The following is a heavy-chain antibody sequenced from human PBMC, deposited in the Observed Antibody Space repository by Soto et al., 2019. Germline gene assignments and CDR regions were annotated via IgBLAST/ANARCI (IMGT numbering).Heavy chain of an antibody. CDR1: GFTFSSYA. CDR2: ISYDGSNN. D-gene: IGHD3-22*01. V-gene: IGHV3-30-3*01. Sequence: QVQLVESGGGVVQPGRSLRLSCAASGFTFSSYAMHWVRQAPGKGLEWVAVISYDGSNNYYADSVKGRFTISRDNSKNTLYLQMNSLRAEDTAVYYCARDPSFYYDSSGYYLDYWGQGTLVTVSS. CDR3: ARDPSFYYDSSGYYLDY. J-gene: IGHJ4*02.